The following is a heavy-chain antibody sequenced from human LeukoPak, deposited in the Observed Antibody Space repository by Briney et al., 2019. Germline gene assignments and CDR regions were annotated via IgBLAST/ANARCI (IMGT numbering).Heavy chain of an antibody. CDR1: GFTFGDYA. CDR3: TRHPYYYGSGTPYYFDY. Sequence: PGGSLRLSCTASGFTFGDYAMSWFRQAPGKGLEWVGFIRSKAYGGTTEYAASVKGRFTISRDDSKSIAYLQMNSLKTEDTAVYYRTRHPYYYGSGTPYYFDYWGQGTLVTVSS. V-gene: IGHV3-49*03. J-gene: IGHJ4*02. CDR2: IRSKAYGGTT. D-gene: IGHD3-10*01.